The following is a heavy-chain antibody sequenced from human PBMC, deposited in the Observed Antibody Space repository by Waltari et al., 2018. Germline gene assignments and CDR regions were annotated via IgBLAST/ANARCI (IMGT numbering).Heavy chain of an antibody. D-gene: IGHD2-15*01. CDR3: ARGKRWLLFRY. J-gene: IGHJ4*02. CDR2: INHSGST. Sequence: QVQLQQWGADLLKPWGTLSPTAASKGGSFGGYSWAGIGQPPGKGREWIGEINHSGSTTYNPSLKSRVTVSVDTSKNQFSLKLSSVTAADTAVYYCARGKRWLLFRYWGQGTLVTVSS. V-gene: IGHV4-34*01. CDR1: GGSFGGYS.